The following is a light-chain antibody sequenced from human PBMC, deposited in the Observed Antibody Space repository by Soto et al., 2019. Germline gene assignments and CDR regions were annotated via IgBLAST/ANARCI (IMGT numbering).Light chain of an antibody. V-gene: IGKV3-20*01. CDR1: QSINSTY. Sequence: EIVLTQSPGTLSLSPGERATLSCRASQSINSTYLAWYQQKPGQAPRLLIYGTASRATGIPDRFSGSGSGTDFTLTISRLEPEDFAVYYFLQFGNSPWTFGQGTRVEIK. CDR3: LQFGNSPWT. J-gene: IGKJ1*01. CDR2: GTA.